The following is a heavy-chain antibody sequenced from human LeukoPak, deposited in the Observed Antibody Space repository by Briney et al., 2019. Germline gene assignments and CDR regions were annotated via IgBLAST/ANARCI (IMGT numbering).Heavy chain of an antibody. CDR1: GGTFSSYA. CDR3: ARGPIAAAGTGYYYYYYGMDV. V-gene: IGHV1-69*13. J-gene: IGHJ6*02. D-gene: IGHD6-13*01. Sequence: SVKVSCKASGGTFSSYAISWVRQAPGQGLEWMGGIIPIFGTANYAQKFQGRVTITADESTSTAYMELSSLRSEDTAVYYCARGPIAAAGTGYYYYYYGMDVWGQGTTVTVSS. CDR2: IIPIFGTA.